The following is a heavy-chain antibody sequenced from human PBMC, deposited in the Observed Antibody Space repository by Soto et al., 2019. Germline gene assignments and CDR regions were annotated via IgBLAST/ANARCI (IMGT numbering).Heavy chain of an antibody. CDR1: GGTFSSYA. D-gene: IGHD3-22*01. Sequence: QVQLVQSGAEVKKPGSSVKVSCKASGGTFSSYAISWVRQAPGQGLEWMGGIIHIFGTANYAQKFQGRVIITADESTSTDYMELSSLRSEHTAVYYCARARDYYDSSGYSNFQQWGQGTLVTVSS. CDR3: ARARDYYDSSGYSNFQQ. J-gene: IGHJ1*01. CDR2: IIHIFGTA. V-gene: IGHV1-69*12.